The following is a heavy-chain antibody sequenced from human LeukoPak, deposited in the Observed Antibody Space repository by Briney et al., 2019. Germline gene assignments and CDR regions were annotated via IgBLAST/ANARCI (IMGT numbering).Heavy chain of an antibody. Sequence: GGSLTLSCAASGCTFSSYAMSWVRQPPGKGLEWVSVINGSGGNTYYADSVKGRFTLSRDNSKNTLYLHMNSPRAEHTAVYCCAKEATRDCSTTSCYWFDPWGEGTLVTVSS. CDR3: AKEATRDCSTTSCYWFDP. J-gene: IGHJ5*02. CDR1: GCTFSSYA. CDR2: INGSGGNT. V-gene: IGHV3-23*01. D-gene: IGHD2-2*01.